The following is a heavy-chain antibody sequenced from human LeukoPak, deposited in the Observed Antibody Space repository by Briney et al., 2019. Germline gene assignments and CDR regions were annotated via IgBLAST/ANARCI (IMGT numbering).Heavy chain of an antibody. D-gene: IGHD2-2*01. J-gene: IGHJ5*02. Sequence: GGSLRLSCAASGFTFSTYSMNWVRQAPGKGLEWVSFIDTSTSYIYYGDSVKGRFTISRDNAKNSLYLQMNGLRAEDTAVYYCAREIVVVPSAMGFDPWGQGTLVTVSS. CDR3: AREIVVVPSAMGFDP. V-gene: IGHV3-21*01. CDR2: IDTSTSYI. CDR1: GFTFSTYS.